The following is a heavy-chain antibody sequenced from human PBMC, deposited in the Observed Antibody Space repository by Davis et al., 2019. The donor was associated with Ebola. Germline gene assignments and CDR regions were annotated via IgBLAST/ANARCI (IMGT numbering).Heavy chain of an antibody. V-gene: IGHV3-23*01. CDR1: GFTFRNYA. Sequence: GESLKISCAVSGFTFRNYAMTWVRQAPGKGLEWVSAIHGSGTGTFYADSVKGRFTISRDNPKNTLYLELNNVRAEDTALYYCTTRLVNHFDYWGQGTLVTVSS. D-gene: IGHD6-19*01. CDR3: TTRLVNHFDY. J-gene: IGHJ4*02. CDR2: IHGSGTGT.